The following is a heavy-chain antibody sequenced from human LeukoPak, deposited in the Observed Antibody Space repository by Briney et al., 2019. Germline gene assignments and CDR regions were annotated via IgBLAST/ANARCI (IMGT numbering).Heavy chain of an antibody. J-gene: IGHJ4*02. CDR3: AKDTIAAAGTAVGDFDY. V-gene: IGHV3-23*01. D-gene: IGHD6-13*01. CDR2: ISGSGGST. Sequence: GGSLRLSCAASGFTFSSYAMSWVRQAPGKGLEWGSAISGSGGSTYYADSVKGRFTISRDNSKNTLYLQMNSLRAEDTAVYYCAKDTIAAAGTAVGDFDYWGQGTLVTVSS. CDR1: GFTFSSYA.